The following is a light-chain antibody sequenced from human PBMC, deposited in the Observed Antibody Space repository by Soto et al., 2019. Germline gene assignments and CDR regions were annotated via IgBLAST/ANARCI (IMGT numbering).Light chain of an antibody. J-gene: IGKJ2*01. CDR1: QSVSSSY. Sequence: EIVLTQSPGTLSLSPGERATLSCRASQSVSSSYLAWYQQKPGQAPRLLIYGESSRSTGIPDRFSGSGSGTVFTLTISRLEPEDFAVYYCQQYGSSPYTFGQGTKLEIK. CDR2: GES. CDR3: QQYGSSPYT. V-gene: IGKV3-20*01.